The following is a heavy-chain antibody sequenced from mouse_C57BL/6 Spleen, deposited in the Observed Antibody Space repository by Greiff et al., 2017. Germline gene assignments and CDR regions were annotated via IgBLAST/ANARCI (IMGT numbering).Heavy chain of an antibody. D-gene: IGHD1-3*01. J-gene: IGHJ1*03. CDR3: AREGDGSGTGGYFDV. Sequence: VQLQQPGAELVKPGASVKLSCKASGYTFTSYWMHWVKQRPGQGLEWIGIIHPNSGSTNYNEKFKSNATLTVDKSSSTAYMQLSSLTSEDSAVYYCAREGDGSGTGGYFDVWGTGTTVTVSS. CDR2: IHPNSGST. CDR1: GYTFTSYW. V-gene: IGHV1-64*01.